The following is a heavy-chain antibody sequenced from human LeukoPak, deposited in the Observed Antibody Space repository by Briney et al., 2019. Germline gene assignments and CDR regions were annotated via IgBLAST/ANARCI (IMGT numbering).Heavy chain of an antibody. J-gene: IGHJ4*02. CDR1: GGSISSSSYY. Sequence: SETLSLTCTVSGGSISSSSYYWGWIRQPPGKGLEGIGSIYYSGSTYYNPSLKSRVTMSVDTSKNQFSLKLSSVTAADTAVYYCARPDYGDYYYFDYWGQGTLVTVSS. CDR3: ARPDYGDYYYFDY. V-gene: IGHV4-39*07. CDR2: IYYSGST. D-gene: IGHD4-17*01.